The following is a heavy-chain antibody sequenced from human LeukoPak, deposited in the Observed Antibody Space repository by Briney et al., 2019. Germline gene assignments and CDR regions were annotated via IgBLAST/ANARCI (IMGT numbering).Heavy chain of an antibody. CDR2: MNPNSGNA. CDR1: GYTFTNYD. D-gene: IGHD1-26*01. J-gene: IGHJ6*02. V-gene: IGHV1-8*02. Sequence: ASVKVSRKASGYTFTNYDINWVRQASGQGLEWVGWMNPNSGNAGFAQKFKGRITMTGDTTTNTAYMEVFSLTSDDMAIYYCATQRWEKLHGSYYYDGMDVWGQGTTVTVS. CDR3: ATQRWEKLHGSYYYDGMDV.